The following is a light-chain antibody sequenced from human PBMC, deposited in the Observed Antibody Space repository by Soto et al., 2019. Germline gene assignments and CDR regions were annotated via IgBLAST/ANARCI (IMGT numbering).Light chain of an antibody. CDR1: QSVSSSY. CDR3: HQYGISPPVT. Sequence: EIVLTQSPGTLSLSPGERDTLSCRASQSVSSSYLAWYQQKPGQAPRLLIYGASSRATGIPDRFSGSGSGADFTLTISRLEPEDFAVYYCHQYGISPPVTFGQGTRLEIK. J-gene: IGKJ5*01. V-gene: IGKV3-20*01. CDR2: GAS.